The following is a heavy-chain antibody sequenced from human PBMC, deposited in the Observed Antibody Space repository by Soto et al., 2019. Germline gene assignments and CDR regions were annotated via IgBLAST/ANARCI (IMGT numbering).Heavy chain of an antibody. Sequence: SGPTLVNPTETLTLTCTFPGFSLSTSGFRVTWIRQPPGKALQWLARIDWDDEKFYSTSLKTRLAISKDTSKGQVVLKLTSMDPRDTATYYCAQIGARFDYWGQGILVTVSS. J-gene: IGHJ4*02. CDR2: IDWDDEK. CDR1: GFSLSTSGFR. V-gene: IGHV2-70*04. CDR3: AQIGARFDY.